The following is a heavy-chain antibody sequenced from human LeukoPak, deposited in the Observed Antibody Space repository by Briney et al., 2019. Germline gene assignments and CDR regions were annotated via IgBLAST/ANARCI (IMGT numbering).Heavy chain of an antibody. D-gene: IGHD5-18*01. CDR1: GGTFSSYT. CDR3: AREVGYSYGLDY. V-gene: IGHV1-69*04. Sequence: SVKVSCKASGGTFSSYTISWVRQAPGQGLEWMGRIIPILGIANYAQKFQGRVTITAEKSTSTAYMELSSLRSEDTAGYYCAREVGYSYGLDYWGQGTLVTVSS. CDR2: IIPILGIA. J-gene: IGHJ4*02.